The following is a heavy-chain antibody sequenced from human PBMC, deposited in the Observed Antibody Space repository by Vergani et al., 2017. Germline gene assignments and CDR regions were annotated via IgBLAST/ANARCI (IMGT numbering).Heavy chain of an antibody. CDR2: INHSGST. D-gene: IGHD3-10*01. J-gene: IGHJ4*02. V-gene: IGHV4-34*01. CDR3: ARVKNKGYGWGSYFFDY. CDR1: GGSFSGYY. Sequence: QVQLQESGPGLVKPSETLSLTCAVYGGSFSGYYWSWIRQPPGKGLEWIGEINHSGSTNYNPSLKSRVTISVDTSKNQFSLKLSSVAAADTAVSYCARVKNKGYGWGSYFFDYGGQGTLVTVSS.